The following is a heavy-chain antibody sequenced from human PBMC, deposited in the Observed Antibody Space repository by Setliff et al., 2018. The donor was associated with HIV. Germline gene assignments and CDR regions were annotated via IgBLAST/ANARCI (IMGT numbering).Heavy chain of an antibody. D-gene: IGHD6-13*01. V-gene: IGHV4-34*01. CDR3: ASLRRSNLFPWFGP. Sequence: SETLSLTCAVYGASFNDYYWNWVRQPPGKGMEWIGEISQSGSAIYHPSLKCRVSMSVDTSKNQFSLKLKSVTAADTAMYYCASLRRSNLFPWFGPWGQGTLVTVSS. CDR1: GASFNDYY. CDR2: ISQSGSA. J-gene: IGHJ5*02.